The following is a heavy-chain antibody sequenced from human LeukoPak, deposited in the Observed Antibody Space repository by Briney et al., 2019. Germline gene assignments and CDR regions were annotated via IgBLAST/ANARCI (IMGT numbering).Heavy chain of an antibody. CDR3: ARGLPSVEYYFDY. D-gene: IGHD3-16*01. V-gene: IGHV3-7*04. CDR1: GFTFSSYW. J-gene: IGHJ4*02. CDR2: IKQDGSEK. Sequence: GGSLRLFCAASGFTFSSYWMSWVRQAPGKGLEWVANIKQDGSEKYYVDSVKGRFTISRDNAKNSLYLQMNSLRAEETAVYYCARGLPSVEYYFDYWGQGTLVTVSS.